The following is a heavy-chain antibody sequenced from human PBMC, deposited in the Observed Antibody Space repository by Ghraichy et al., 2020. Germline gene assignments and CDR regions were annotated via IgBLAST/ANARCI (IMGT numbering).Heavy chain of an antibody. CDR2: ISYDGSNK. Sequence: GGSLRLSCAASGFTFSSYAMHWVRQAPGKGLEWVAVISYDGSNKYYADSVKGRFTISRDNSKNTLYLQMNSLRAEDTAVYYCARDRMVRGVIINQFDYWGQGTLVTVSS. CDR1: GFTFSSYA. J-gene: IGHJ4*02. D-gene: IGHD3-10*01. V-gene: IGHV3-30-3*01. CDR3: ARDRMVRGVIINQFDY.